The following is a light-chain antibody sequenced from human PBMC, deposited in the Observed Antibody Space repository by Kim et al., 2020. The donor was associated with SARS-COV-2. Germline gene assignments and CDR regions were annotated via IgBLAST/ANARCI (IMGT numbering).Light chain of an antibody. Sequence: SYELTQPSSVSVSPGQTARITCSGDVLAKKYARWFQQKPGQAPVVVIYKDSERPSGIPERFSGSSSGTTVTLTISGAQVEDEADYYCYSAAANSWVFGGGTKLTVL. V-gene: IGLV3-27*01. CDR3: YSAAANSWV. CDR2: KDS. J-gene: IGLJ3*02. CDR1: VLAKKY.